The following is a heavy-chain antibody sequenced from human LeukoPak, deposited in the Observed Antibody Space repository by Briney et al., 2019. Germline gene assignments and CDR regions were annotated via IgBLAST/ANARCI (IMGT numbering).Heavy chain of an antibody. D-gene: IGHD2-8*01. V-gene: IGHV1-18*01. CDR2: ISPYNGNT. CDR3: ARGGVTSGGLDY. J-gene: IGHJ4*02. Sequence: GASVTVSCTASGYTFTTYGITWVRQAPEQGLEWMGWISPYNGNTNYAQKLQGRVTMTTDTSTSTAYMELRSLRSDDTAVYYCARGGVTSGGLDYWGQGTLVTVSS. CDR1: GYTFTTYG.